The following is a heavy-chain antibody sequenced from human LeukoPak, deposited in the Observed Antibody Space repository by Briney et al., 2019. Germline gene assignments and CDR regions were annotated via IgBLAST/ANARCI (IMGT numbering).Heavy chain of an antibody. Sequence: GASVKVSCKASGYTFTSYGISWVRQAPGQGLEWMGWISAYNGNTNYAQKLQGRVTMTTDTSTSTAYMELRSLRSDDTAVYYCARDQGRVTFGGVIVTDAFDIWGQGTMVTVSS. V-gene: IGHV1-18*01. J-gene: IGHJ3*02. D-gene: IGHD3-16*02. CDR1: GYTFTSYG. CDR2: ISAYNGNT. CDR3: ARDQGRVTFGGVIVTDAFDI.